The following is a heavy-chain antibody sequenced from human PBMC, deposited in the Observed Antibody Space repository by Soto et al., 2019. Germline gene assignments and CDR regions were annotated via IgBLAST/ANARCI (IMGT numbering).Heavy chain of an antibody. J-gene: IGHJ4*02. V-gene: IGHV4-31*03. CDR3: ARLSILLWPRFDS. CDR2: IYYGGST. D-gene: IGHD5-18*01. Sequence: LSLTFPVSCCSISSGCDYWSLIRQHPGKGLEWIGYIYYGGSTYYNPSLKSRATISGDTSKNQFSLKLSSVTAADTAVYFCARLSILLWPRFDSWGQGTLVTVSS. CDR1: CCSISSGCDY.